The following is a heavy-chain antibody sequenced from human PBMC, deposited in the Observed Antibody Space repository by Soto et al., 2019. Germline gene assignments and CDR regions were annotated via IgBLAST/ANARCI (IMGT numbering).Heavy chain of an antibody. CDR1: GFTFDDYT. J-gene: IGHJ6*02. Sequence: GSLRLSCAASGFTFDDYTMHWVRQAPGKGLEWVSLISWDGGSTYYADSVKGRFTISRDNSKNSLYLQMNSLRTEDTALYYCAKDFEPTGDPGGYYYYGMDVWGQGTTVTVSS. D-gene: IGHD7-27*01. V-gene: IGHV3-43*01. CDR3: AKDFEPTGDPGGYYYYGMDV. CDR2: ISWDGGST.